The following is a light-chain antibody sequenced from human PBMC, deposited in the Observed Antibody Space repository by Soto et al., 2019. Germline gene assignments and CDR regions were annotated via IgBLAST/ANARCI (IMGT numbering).Light chain of an antibody. CDR2: KAS. J-gene: IGKJ1*01. Sequence: DIQMTQSPSTLSASVGDRVTITCRASQTINSWLAWYQQKPGKAPKLLIYKASSLESGVPSRFSGSASGTEFTLTISSLQPDDFATYYCQQYNLHSPWTFGQGTKVDIK. V-gene: IGKV1-5*03. CDR1: QTINSW. CDR3: QQYNLHSPWT.